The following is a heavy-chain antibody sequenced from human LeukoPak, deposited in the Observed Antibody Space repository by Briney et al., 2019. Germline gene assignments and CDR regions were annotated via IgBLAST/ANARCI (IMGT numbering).Heavy chain of an antibody. V-gene: IGHV1-69*13. J-gene: IGHJ6*02. Sequence: SVKVSCKASGGTFSSYAISWVRQAPGQGLEWMGGIIPIFGTANYAQKFQGRVTITADESTSTAYMELSSLRSEDTAVYYCAEWPKTDYYYYGMDVWGQGTTVTVSS. CDR1: GGTFSSYA. CDR3: AEWPKTDYYYYGMDV. CDR2: IIPIFGTA. D-gene: IGHD3-3*01.